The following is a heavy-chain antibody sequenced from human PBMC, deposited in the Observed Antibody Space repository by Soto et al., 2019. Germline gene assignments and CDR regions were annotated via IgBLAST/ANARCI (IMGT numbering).Heavy chain of an antibody. V-gene: IGHV3-30*18. CDR1: GFTFSSYG. CDR2: ISYDGSNK. J-gene: IGHJ4*02. Sequence: GGSLRLSCAASGFTFSSYGMHWVRQAPGKGLEWVAVISYDGSNKYYAESVKGRFTISRDNSKNTLYLQMNSLRAEDTAVYYCAKDKAVFGVVITHFDYWGQGTLVTVSS. CDR3: AKDKAVFGVVITHFDY. D-gene: IGHD3-3*01.